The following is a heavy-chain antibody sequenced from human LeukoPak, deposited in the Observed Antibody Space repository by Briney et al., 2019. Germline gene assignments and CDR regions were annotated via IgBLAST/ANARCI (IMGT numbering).Heavy chain of an antibody. Sequence: SVKVSWKASGGTFSSYAISWVRQAPGQGLEWMGGIIPIFGTANYAQKFQGRVTITTDESTSTAYMELSSLRSEDTAVYYCAREGRYDSPIDYWGQGTLVTVSS. CDR1: GGTFSSYA. CDR2: IIPIFGTA. V-gene: IGHV1-69*05. J-gene: IGHJ4*02. CDR3: AREGRYDSPIDY. D-gene: IGHD3-22*01.